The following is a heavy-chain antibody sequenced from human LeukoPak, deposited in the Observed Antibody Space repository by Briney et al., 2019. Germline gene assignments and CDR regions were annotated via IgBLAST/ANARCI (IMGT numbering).Heavy chain of an antibody. CDR2: ISSSSSYI. J-gene: IGHJ3*02. Sequence: GGSLRLSCAASGFTFSSYSMNWVRQAPGKGLEWVSSISSSSSYIYYADSMKGRFTISRDNAKNSLYLQMNSLRAEDTAVYYCASYSSSWYGNEYAFGIWGQGTMVTVSS. D-gene: IGHD6-13*01. CDR1: GFTFSSYS. V-gene: IGHV3-21*01. CDR3: ASYSSSWYGNEYAFGI.